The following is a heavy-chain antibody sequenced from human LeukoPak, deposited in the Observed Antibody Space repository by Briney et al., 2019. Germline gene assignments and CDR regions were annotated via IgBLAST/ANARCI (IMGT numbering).Heavy chain of an antibody. Sequence: SEPLSLTCTVSGGSISSYYWSWIRQPPGKGREWIGYIYYSGSTNYNPSLKSRVTISVDASKNQFSLKLSSVTAADTAVYYCARLPFYYDSGGYRYYFDYWGQGTLVTVSS. D-gene: IGHD3-22*01. CDR3: ARLPFYYDSGGYRYYFDY. J-gene: IGHJ4*02. CDR2: IYYSGST. CDR1: GGSISSYY. V-gene: IGHV4-59*08.